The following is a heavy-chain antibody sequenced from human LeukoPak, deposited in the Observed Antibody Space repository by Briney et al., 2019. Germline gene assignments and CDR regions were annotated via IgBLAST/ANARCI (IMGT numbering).Heavy chain of an antibody. Sequence: PGGSLRLSCAASGFTFSRYDMHWVRQATGKGLEWVSAIGTVGDPYYPGSVKGRFTISRENAKSSLYLQMNSLRAGDTAVYYCARGFLGDAFDIWGQGTMVTVSS. D-gene: IGHD3-3*01. CDR2: IGTVGDP. V-gene: IGHV3-13*05. CDR3: ARGFLGDAFDI. CDR1: GFTFSRYD. J-gene: IGHJ3*02.